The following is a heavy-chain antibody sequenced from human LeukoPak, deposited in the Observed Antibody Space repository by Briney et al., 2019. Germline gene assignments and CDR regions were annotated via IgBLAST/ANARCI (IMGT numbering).Heavy chain of an antibody. D-gene: IGHD4-17*01. CDR3: ARENAYGDLDY. V-gene: IGHV4-30-4*01. J-gene: IGHJ4*02. Sequence: SETLSLTCTVSSDSFSSGDYHWNWIRQPPGKGLEWIGYIYYSGSTYYSPSLKSRVTITVDTSKTQFSLKLSSVTAADTAVYYCARENAYGDLDYWGQGTLVTVSS. CDR2: IYYSGST. CDR1: SDSFSSGDYH.